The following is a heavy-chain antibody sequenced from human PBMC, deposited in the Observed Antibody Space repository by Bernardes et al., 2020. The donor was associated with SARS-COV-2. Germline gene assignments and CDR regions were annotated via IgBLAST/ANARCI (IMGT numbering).Heavy chain of an antibody. CDR2: INGDNGNT. CDR1: GYTFSNYA. V-gene: IGHV1-3*01. CDR3: ARIEIIVVAAATLRGYFDY. Sequence: ASVKVSCKASGYTFSNYAIYWVRQAPGQRLEWMGWINGDNGNTKYSQKFQGRVTISSDTSASTVYMDLSSLTSEDTAVYYCARIEIIVVAAATLRGYFDYWGQGTLVTVSS. J-gene: IGHJ4*02. D-gene: IGHD2-15*01.